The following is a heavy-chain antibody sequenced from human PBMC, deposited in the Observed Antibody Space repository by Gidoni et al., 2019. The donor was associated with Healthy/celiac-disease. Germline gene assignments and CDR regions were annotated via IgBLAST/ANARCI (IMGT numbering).Heavy chain of an antibody. V-gene: IGHV5-51*03. J-gene: IGHJ5*02. CDR2: IYPGDSDA. CDR1: GYSFTSYW. CDR3: ARRYSSSWYGWFDP. D-gene: IGHD6-13*01. Sequence: EVQLVQSGAEVKKPGESLKISCKGSGYSFTSYWIGWVRKLPGKGLEWMGIIYPGDSDARYSPSFQGQVTITADKSISTAYLQLSSLKASDTAMYYCARRYSSSWYGWFDPWGQGTLVTVSS.